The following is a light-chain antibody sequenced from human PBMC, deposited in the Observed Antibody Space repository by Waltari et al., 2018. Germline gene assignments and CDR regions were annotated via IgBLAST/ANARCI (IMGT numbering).Light chain of an antibody. V-gene: IGKV1-5*03. CDR2: MAS. CDR3: QQYNTYPFT. CDR1: QSISNW. Sequence: DIQMTQSPSTLSASIGDRVTIPCRASQSISNWLAWYQQIPGKAPKLLIYMASSLETGVPSIFRGSGSGTEFTLTISSLQPGDFATYYCQQYNTYPFTFGLGTKLESK. J-gene: IGKJ2*01.